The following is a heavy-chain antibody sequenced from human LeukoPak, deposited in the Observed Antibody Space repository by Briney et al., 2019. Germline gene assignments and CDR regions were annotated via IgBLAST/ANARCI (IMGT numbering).Heavy chain of an antibody. Sequence: GGSLRLSCAASGFTFRDYTMNWVRQAPEKGLEFVSGIYENGGTTYYADSVKGRFSISRDNSKDTLYLQTDSLRGEDTAVYYCAKDFRIGYSAHFDYWGQGALVTVSS. D-gene: IGHD2-21*01. CDR1: GFTFRDYT. CDR3: AKDFRIGYSAHFDY. CDR2: IYENGGTT. V-gene: IGHV3-23*01. J-gene: IGHJ4*02.